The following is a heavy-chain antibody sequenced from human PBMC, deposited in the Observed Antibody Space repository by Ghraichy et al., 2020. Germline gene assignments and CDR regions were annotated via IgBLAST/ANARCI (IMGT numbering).Heavy chain of an antibody. CDR1: GFTFSSYW. D-gene: IGHD4-23*01. V-gene: IGHV3-7*03. CDR2: IKQDGSEK. CDR3: ARDRFYGGNSYFDY. Sequence: GGSLRLSCAASGFTFSSYWMSWVRQAPGKGLEWVANIKQDGSEKYYVDSVKGRFTISRDNAKNSLYLQMNSLRAEDTAVYYCARDRFYGGNSYFDYWGQGTLVTVSS. J-gene: IGHJ4*02.